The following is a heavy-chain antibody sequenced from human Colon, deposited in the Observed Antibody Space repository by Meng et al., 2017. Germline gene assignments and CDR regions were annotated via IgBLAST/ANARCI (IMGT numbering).Heavy chain of an antibody. CDR3: ARDGSGRWHY. D-gene: IGHD6-19*01. CDR1: GYSISSGYY. J-gene: IGHJ4*02. V-gene: IGHV4-38-2*02. CDR2: FNHSGST. Sequence: SETLSLTCAVSGYSISSGYYWGWIRLAPGKGLEWTGSFNHSGSTFSNPSLKSRVTISLDTSKNQLSLEVNSVTAADTAVYYCARDGSGRWHYWGQGTLVTVSS.